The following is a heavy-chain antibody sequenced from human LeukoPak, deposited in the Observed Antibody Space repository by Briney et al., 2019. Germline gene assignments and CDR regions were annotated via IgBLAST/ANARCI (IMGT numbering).Heavy chain of an antibody. CDR2: INPSGGST. V-gene: IGHV1-46*01. Sequence: ASVKVSCKASGYTFTSYYMHWVRQAPGQGVEWMGIINPSGGSTSDAQKFQGRVTMTRDTSTSTVYMELSSLRSEDTAVYFCVRASLLRGLVGYYFDSWGQGTPVTVFS. D-gene: IGHD3-16*02. CDR1: GYTFTSYY. CDR3: VRASLLRGLVGYYFDS. J-gene: IGHJ4*02.